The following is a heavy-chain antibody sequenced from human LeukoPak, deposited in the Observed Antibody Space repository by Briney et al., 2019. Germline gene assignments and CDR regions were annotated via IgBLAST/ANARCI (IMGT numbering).Heavy chain of an antibody. CDR2: INPNSGGT. D-gene: IGHD1-26*01. CDR1: GYTFTGYY. Sequence: ASVKVSCKASGYTFTGYYMHWVRQAPGQGLEWMGWINPNSGGTNYAQKFQGRVTMTRDTSLSTAYMELSRLRSDDTAVYYCARVRVGATSIDYWGQGTLVTVSS. V-gene: IGHV1-2*02. CDR3: ARVRVGATSIDY. J-gene: IGHJ4*02.